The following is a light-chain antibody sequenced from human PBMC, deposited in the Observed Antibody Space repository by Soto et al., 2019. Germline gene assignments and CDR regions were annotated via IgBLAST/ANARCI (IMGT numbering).Light chain of an antibody. CDR3: SPYTSSSTPSF. CDR2: DVT. Sequence: QSALTQPASVSGSPGQSITISCTGTSSDVGGYNYVSWYQQHPVKAPKLMIYDVTNRPSGVSDRFSGSKSGNTASLTISGLQAEDEADYYCSPYTSSSTPSFFGTGTKVTVL. V-gene: IGLV2-14*01. J-gene: IGLJ1*01. CDR1: SSDVGGYNY.